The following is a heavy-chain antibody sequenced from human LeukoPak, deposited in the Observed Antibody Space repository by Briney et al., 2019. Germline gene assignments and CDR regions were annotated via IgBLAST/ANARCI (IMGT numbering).Heavy chain of an antibody. CDR2: IKQDGSEK. CDR3: ARDPANWMYSSSSHY. D-gene: IGHD6-6*01. J-gene: IGHJ4*02. CDR1: GFTFSSYW. Sequence: PGGSLRLSCAASGFTFSSYWMHWVRQAPGKGLEWVANIKQDGSEKYYVDSVKGRFTISRDNAKNSLYLQMNSLRAEDTAVYYCARDPANWMYSSSSHYWGQGTLVTVSS. V-gene: IGHV3-7*01.